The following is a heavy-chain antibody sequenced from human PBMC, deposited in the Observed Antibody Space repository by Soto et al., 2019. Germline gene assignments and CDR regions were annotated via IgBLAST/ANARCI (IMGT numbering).Heavy chain of an antibody. CDR3: ARDQTYTPDY. CDR1: GFTISTYW. D-gene: IGHD2-15*01. V-gene: IGHV3-74*01. J-gene: IGHJ4*02. CDR2: INSDGSSK. Sequence: GGSLRLSCAVSGFTISTYWMLWVRQAPGKGLVWVSSINSDGSSKTYADSVKGRFAISRDNAKNTLYLQMNSLRAEDTAVYYCARDQTYTPDYWGQGTLVTAPQ.